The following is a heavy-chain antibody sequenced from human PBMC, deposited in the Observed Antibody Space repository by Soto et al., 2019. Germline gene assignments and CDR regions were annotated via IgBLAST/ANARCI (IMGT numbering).Heavy chain of an antibody. CDR1: GGSISSSSYY. V-gene: IGHV4-39*02. CDR2: IYYSGST. D-gene: IGHD6-13*01. Sequence: SETLSLTCTVSGGSISSSSYYWGWIRQPPGKGLEWIGSIYYSGSTYYNPSLKSRVTISVDTSKNQFSLKLSSVTAADTAVYYCAREGYSSSWSQDAFDIWGQGTMVTVSS. J-gene: IGHJ3*02. CDR3: AREGYSSSWSQDAFDI.